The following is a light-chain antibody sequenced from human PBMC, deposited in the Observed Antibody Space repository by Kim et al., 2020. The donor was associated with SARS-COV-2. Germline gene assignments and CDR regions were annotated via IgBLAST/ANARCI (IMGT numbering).Light chain of an antibody. V-gene: IGKV3-20*01. CDR3: QQYTTSPFT. Sequence: EIVLTQSPGTLSLSPGESATLSCGASQTIDNNYLAWYQQSFGQAPRLLIYGASSRATGIPDRFRGSGSGTVFTLTITRLEPEDFAVFYCQQYTTSPFTFGQGTRLEIK. CDR2: GAS. CDR1: QTIDNNY. J-gene: IGKJ5*01.